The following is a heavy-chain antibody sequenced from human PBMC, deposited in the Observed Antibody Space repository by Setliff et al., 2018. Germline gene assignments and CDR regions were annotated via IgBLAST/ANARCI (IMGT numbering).Heavy chain of an antibody. CDR2: IYYSGST. Sequence: PSETLSLTCTVSGGSISSSSYYWGWIRQPPGKGLEWIGSIYYSGSTYYNPSLKSRVTISADTSKNQFSLKRSSVTAADTAVYYCARRSTYYNFWSGYWDYWGQGTLVTVSS. D-gene: IGHD3-3*01. V-gene: IGHV4-39*07. CDR3: ARRSTYYNFWSGYWDY. CDR1: GGSISSSSYY. J-gene: IGHJ4*02.